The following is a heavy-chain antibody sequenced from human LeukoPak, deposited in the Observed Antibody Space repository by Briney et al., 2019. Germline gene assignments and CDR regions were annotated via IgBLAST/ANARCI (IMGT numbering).Heavy chain of an antibody. V-gene: IGHV3-64*04. CDR2: ISSNGGST. Sequence: GGSLRLSCSASGFTFSSYAMHWVRQAPGKGLEYVSAISSNGGSTYYADSVKGRFTISRDNSKNTLYLQMNSLRAEDTAVYYCARVRGYGEPYFDYWGQGTLVTVSS. CDR1: GFTFSSYA. D-gene: IGHD3-10*01. J-gene: IGHJ4*02. CDR3: ARVRGYGEPYFDY.